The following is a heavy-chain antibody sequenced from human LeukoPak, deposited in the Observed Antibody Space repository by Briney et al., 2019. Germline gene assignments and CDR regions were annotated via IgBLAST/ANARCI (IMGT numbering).Heavy chain of an antibody. V-gene: IGHV3-53*01. Sequence: PGGSLRLSCAASGFTVSSNYMSWVRQAPGKGLEWVSVIYSGGSTYYADSVKGRFTISRDNSKNTLYLQMNSLRAEDTAVYYCARDYYERGHAFDIWGQGTMVTVSS. CDR1: GFTVSSNY. CDR3: ARDYYERGHAFDI. D-gene: IGHD3-22*01. CDR2: IYSGGST. J-gene: IGHJ3*02.